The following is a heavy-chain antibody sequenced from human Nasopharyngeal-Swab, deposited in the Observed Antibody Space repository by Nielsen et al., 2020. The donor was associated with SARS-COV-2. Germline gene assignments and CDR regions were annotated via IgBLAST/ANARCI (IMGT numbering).Heavy chain of an antibody. CDR3: ARVTGSSGYYDYYYGMDV. D-gene: IGHD3-22*01. CDR1: GGSFSGYY. CDR2: INHSGST. V-gene: IGHV4-34*01. Sequence: SETLSLTCAVYGGSFSGYYWSWIRQPPGKGLEWIGEINHSGSTNYNPSLKSRVTISVDTSKNQFSLILSSVTAADTAVYYCARVTGSSGYYDYYYGMDVWGQGTTVTVSS. J-gene: IGHJ6*02.